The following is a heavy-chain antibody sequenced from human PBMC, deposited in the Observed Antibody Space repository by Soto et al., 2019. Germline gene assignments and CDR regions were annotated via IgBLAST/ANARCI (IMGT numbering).Heavy chain of an antibody. CDR3: SRNLNYYGSGGPLFGMDV. J-gene: IGHJ6*02. CDR2: IDWDDDK. CDR1: GFSLSTSGMC. V-gene: IGHV2-70*01. Sequence: SGPTLVNPTQTLTLTCTFSGFSLSTSGMCVSWIRQPPGKALEWLALIDWDDDKYYSTSLKTRLTISKDTSKNQVVLTMTNMDPVDTAKYYCSRNLNYYGSGGPLFGMDVWGQGTTVTVSS. D-gene: IGHD3-10*01.